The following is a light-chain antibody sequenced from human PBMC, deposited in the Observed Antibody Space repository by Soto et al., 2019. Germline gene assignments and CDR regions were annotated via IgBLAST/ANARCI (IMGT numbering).Light chain of an antibody. CDR2: DVT. J-gene: IGLJ1*01. V-gene: IGLV2-11*01. Sequence: QSALTQPRSVSGSPGQSVTISCTGTSRDVGGYNYVSWYQQHPGKAPKLMIYDVTKRPSGVPDRFSGSKSGNTASLTISGLQAEDEVDYYCCSYAGRSTFGVFGTGTKVTVL. CDR1: SRDVGGYNY. CDR3: CSYAGRSTFGV.